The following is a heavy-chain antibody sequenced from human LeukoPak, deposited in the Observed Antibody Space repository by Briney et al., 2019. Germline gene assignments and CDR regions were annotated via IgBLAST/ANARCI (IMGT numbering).Heavy chain of an antibody. Sequence: PGGSLRLSCAASRFTFSSYSMIWVRQAPGKGLEWVSSISSSGTYIYYADSLKGRFTISRDNAKNSLYLQMNSLRAEDTAVYYCARDGTWGGYWGQGTLVTVSS. CDR1: RFTFSSYS. CDR3: ARDGTWGGY. V-gene: IGHV3-21*01. CDR2: ISSSGTYI. D-gene: IGHD3-16*01. J-gene: IGHJ4*02.